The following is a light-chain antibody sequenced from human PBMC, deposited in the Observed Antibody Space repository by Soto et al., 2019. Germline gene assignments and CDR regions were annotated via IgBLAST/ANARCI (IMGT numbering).Light chain of an antibody. J-gene: IGKJ1*01. CDR2: GAS. CDR3: QQYNNWHT. V-gene: IGKV3-15*01. CDR1: QSVRSN. Sequence: EIVMTQSPATLSVSPGERATLSCRASQSVRSNLAWYQQRPGQAPRLLIHGASTRATGIPARFSGSGSGTEFTLTISSLQSEDFAGCYCQQYNNWHTFGQGTKVEIK.